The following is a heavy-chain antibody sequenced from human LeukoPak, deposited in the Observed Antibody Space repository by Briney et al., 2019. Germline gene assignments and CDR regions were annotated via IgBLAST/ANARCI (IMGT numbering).Heavy chain of an antibody. J-gene: IGHJ3*02. CDR1: GFTFSSYS. V-gene: IGHV3-48*01. CDR3: ASQLGDASDI. D-gene: IGHD6-13*01. CDR2: ISSSSSTI. Sequence: GGSLRLSCAASGFTFSSYSMNWVRQAPGKGLEWVSYISSSSSTIYYADSVKGRFTIFRDNGKNSLYLQMNNLRAEDTAVYYCASQLGDASDIWGQGTMVTVSS.